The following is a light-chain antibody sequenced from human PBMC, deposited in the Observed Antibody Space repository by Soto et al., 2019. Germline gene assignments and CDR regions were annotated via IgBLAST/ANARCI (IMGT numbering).Light chain of an antibody. CDR2: GAS. Sequence: ERVMTQAPATLSLSPGQRATLSCRTSQSVGSTYLAWYQQKPGQAPRLLIYGASSRATGIPDRFSGSGSGTDFTLTISRLEPEDYAVYYCQQYGHSLWTFGQGTKVDIK. CDR1: QSVGSTY. V-gene: IGKV3-20*01. CDR3: QQYGHSLWT. J-gene: IGKJ1*01.